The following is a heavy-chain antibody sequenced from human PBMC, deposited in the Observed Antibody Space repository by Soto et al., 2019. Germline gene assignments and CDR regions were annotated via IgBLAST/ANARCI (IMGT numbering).Heavy chain of an antibody. CDR3: ARDQTTGDWFDA. J-gene: IGHJ5*02. D-gene: IGHD4-17*01. CDR2: INGDGSDI. V-gene: IGHV3-74*03. CDR1: GFDFNNYW. Sequence: EVQLVQSGGGLVQPGGSLRLSCGASGFDFNNYWMHWVRQDPGKGLVWVSRINGDGSDIKYADSVKGRFTISRDNAKNTVYLQMNSPRAEDTAVYYCARDQTTGDWFDAWGQGTLVTVSS.